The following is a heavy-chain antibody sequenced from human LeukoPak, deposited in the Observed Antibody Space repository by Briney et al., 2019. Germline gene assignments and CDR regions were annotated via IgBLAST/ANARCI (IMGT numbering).Heavy chain of an antibody. V-gene: IGHV1-24*01. CDR3: ARDKYNWNDNTREGNDY. CDR2: FDPEDGET. CDR1: GYTLTELS. D-gene: IGHD1-1*01. Sequence: ASVKVSCKVSGYTLTELSMHWVRQAPGKGLEWMGGFDPEDGETIYAQKFQGRVTMTEDTSTDTAYMELSSLRAEDTAVYYCARDKYNWNDNTREGNDYWGQGTLVTVSS. J-gene: IGHJ4*02.